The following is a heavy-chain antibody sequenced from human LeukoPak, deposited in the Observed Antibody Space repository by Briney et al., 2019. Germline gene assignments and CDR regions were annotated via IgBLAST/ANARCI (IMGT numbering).Heavy chain of an antibody. CDR1: GYTLTELS. CDR3: ATRGRGFDWFDP. D-gene: IGHD3-10*01. Sequence: TVSCKVSGYTLTELSMHWVRQAPGQGLEWMGGFDPEDGETIYAQKFQGRVTMTEDTSTDTAYMELSSLRSEDTAVYYCATRGRGFDWFDPWGQGTLVTVSS. V-gene: IGHV1-24*01. CDR2: FDPEDGET. J-gene: IGHJ5*02.